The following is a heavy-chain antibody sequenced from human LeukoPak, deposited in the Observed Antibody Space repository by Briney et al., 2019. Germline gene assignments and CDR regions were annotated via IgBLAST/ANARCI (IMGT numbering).Heavy chain of an antibody. J-gene: IGHJ4*02. CDR2: ISWDGGST. V-gene: IGHV3-43D*03. CDR3: TGSKWGTNDF. Sequence: GGSLRLSCAASGFTFDNYAMHWVRQAPGKGLEWVSLISWDGGSTYYADSVRGRFTISRDDSKSTLFLQMNSLRTEDTAVYYCTGSKWGTNDFWGQGVLVTVSS. CDR1: GFTFDNYA. D-gene: IGHD3-10*01.